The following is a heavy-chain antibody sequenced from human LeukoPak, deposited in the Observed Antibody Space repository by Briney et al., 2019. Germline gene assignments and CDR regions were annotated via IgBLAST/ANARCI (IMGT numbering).Heavy chain of an antibody. CDR3: ARSNRDAFDM. Sequence: GGSLRLSCAASGFPFSDHEMNWVRQAPGKGLEWVSYISSSGSDKYYPDSVKGRFTLSRDNAKKSLSLQMNSLRAEDAAIYYCARSNRDAFDMWGQGTVVTVSS. CDR1: GFPFSDHE. J-gene: IGHJ3*02. V-gene: IGHV3-48*03. D-gene: IGHD2/OR15-2a*01. CDR2: ISSSGSDK.